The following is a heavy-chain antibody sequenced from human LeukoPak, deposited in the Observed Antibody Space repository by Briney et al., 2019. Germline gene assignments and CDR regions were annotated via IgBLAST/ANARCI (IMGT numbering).Heavy chain of an antibody. Sequence: EASVKVSCKASGYTFTGYYMHWVRQAPGQGLEWMGWINPNSGGTNYAQKFQGRVTMTRDTSISTAYMELSSLRSEDTAVYYCASGVAARPPIPERNVRVGWVEYYFDYWGQGTLVTVSS. V-gene: IGHV1-2*02. J-gene: IGHJ4*02. CDR3: ASGVAARPPIPERNVRVGWVEYYFDY. D-gene: IGHD6-6*01. CDR1: GYTFTGYY. CDR2: INPNSGGT.